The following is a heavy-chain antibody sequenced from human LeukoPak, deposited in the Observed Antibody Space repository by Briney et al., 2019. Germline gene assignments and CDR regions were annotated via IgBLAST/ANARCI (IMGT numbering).Heavy chain of an antibody. D-gene: IGHD3-22*01. CDR2: ISSNGDTT. CDR1: GFTFSTYA. J-gene: IGHJ4*02. CDR3: VKDDRYFYDSSAYPT. V-gene: IGHV3-64D*09. Sequence: PGGSLRLSCAASGFTFSTYAMHWVRQAPGKGLESVSAISSNGDTTYYTDSLKGRFTISRDNSKNTLHLQMSSLRPEDTAVYYCVKDDRYFYDSSAYPTWGQGTLVTVSS.